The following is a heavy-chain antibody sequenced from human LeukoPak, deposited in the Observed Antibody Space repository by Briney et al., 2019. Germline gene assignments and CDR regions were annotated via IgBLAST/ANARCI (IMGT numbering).Heavy chain of an antibody. V-gene: IGHV4-4*07. Sequence: SETLSLTCTVSGGSISSYYWSWIRQPAGKGLEWIGRIYTSGSTNYNPSPKSRVTMSVDTSKNQFSLKLSSVTAADTAVYYCARAAYCGGDCYSFDYWGQGTLVTVSS. CDR2: IYTSGST. J-gene: IGHJ4*02. CDR1: GGSISSYY. CDR3: ARAAYCGGDCYSFDY. D-gene: IGHD2-21*02.